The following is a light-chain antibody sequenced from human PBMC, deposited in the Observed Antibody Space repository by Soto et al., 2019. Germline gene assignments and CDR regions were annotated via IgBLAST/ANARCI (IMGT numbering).Light chain of an antibody. J-gene: IGKJ5*01. CDR2: DAS. Sequence: EIVLTQSRATLSLSPGGRSTLACRASQSVSSYLAWYQQKPCQAPRLIXYDASNRATGIPARFSGSGSGTDFTPTISSLEPEDFAVYYCQQRSNWPPITFGQGTRLEIK. V-gene: IGKV3-11*01. CDR1: QSVSSY. CDR3: QQRSNWPPIT.